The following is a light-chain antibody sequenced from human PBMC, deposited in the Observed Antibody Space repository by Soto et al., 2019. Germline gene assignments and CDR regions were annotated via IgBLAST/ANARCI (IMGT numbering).Light chain of an antibody. CDR1: SSDVGGYNY. CDR3: SSYTSSSTLYVV. Sequence: QSALTQPASVSGSPGQSITISCTGTSSDVGGYNYVSWYQQHPGKAPKLMIYGVSNRPSGVSNRLAGSKSGNTASLTISGLQAEDEADYYCSSYTSSSTLYVVFGGGTQLTVL. J-gene: IGLJ2*01. V-gene: IGLV2-14*01. CDR2: GVS.